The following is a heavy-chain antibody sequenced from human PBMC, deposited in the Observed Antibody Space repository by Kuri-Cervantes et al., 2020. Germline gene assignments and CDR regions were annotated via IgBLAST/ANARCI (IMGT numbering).Heavy chain of an antibody. CDR3: ARLWGYCSGGSCYSNTFDI. CDR2: INHSGST. J-gene: IGHJ3*02. D-gene: IGHD2-15*01. V-gene: IGHV4-34*01. Sequence: GSLRLSCAVYGGSFSGYYWSWIRQPPGKGLEWIGEINHSGSTNYNPSLKSRVTISVDKSKNQFSLKLSSVTAADTAVYYCARLWGYCSGGSCYSNTFDIWGQGTMVTVSS. CDR1: GGSFSGYY.